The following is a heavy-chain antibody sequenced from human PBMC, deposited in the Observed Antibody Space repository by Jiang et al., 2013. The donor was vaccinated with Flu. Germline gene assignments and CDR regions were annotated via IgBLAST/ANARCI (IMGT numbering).Heavy chain of an antibody. Sequence: KPTQTLTLTCTFSGFSLSTSGMCVSWIRQPPGKALEWLARIDWDDDKYYSTSLKTRLTISKDTSKNQVVLTMTNMDPVDTATYYCARIRYYDSSGYYFTFDYWGQGTLVTVSS. CDR1: GFSLSTSGMC. V-gene: IGHV2-70*11. CDR2: IDWDDDK. CDR3: ARIRYYDSSGYYFTFDY. J-gene: IGHJ4*02. D-gene: IGHD3-22*01.